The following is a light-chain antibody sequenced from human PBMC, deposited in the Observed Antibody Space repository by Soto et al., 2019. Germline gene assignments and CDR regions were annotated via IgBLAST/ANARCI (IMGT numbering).Light chain of an antibody. Sequence: QSALTQPASVSGSPGQSITISCTGTSSDVGGYNYVSWYQQHPGKAPKLMIYDVSNRPSGVSNRFSGSKSGNTASLTISGLQAKDEADYYCSSCTSSSTLLYVFGTGTKLTVL. J-gene: IGLJ1*01. V-gene: IGLV2-14*01. CDR3: SSCTSSSTLLYV. CDR1: SSDVGGYNY. CDR2: DVS.